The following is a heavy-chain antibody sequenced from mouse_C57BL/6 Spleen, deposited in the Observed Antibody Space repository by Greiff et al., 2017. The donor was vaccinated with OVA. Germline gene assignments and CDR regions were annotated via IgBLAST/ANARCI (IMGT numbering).Heavy chain of an antibody. V-gene: IGHV1-72*01. CDR1: GYTFTSYW. CDR3: ASGYGSSYGAWFAY. J-gene: IGHJ3*01. Sequence: VQLQQPGAELVKPGASVKLSCKASGYTFTSYWMHWVKQRPGRGLEWIGRIDPNSGGTKYNEKFKSKATLTVDKPSSTAYMQLSSLTSEDSAVYYCASGYGSSYGAWFAYWGQGTLVTVSA. D-gene: IGHD1-1*01. CDR2: IDPNSGGT.